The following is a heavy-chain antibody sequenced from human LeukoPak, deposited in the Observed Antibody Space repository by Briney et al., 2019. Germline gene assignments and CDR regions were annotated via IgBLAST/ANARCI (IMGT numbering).Heavy chain of an antibody. V-gene: IGHV3-21*01. CDR3: ARMGGSSTSCFDY. CDR2: ISSSSSYI. Sequence: GGSLRLSCAASGFTFSSYSMNWVRQAPGKGLEWVSSISSSSSYIYYADSVKGRFTISRDNAKNSLYLQMNSLRAEDTAVYYCARMGGSSTSCFDYWGQGTLVTVSS. D-gene: IGHD2-2*01. J-gene: IGHJ4*02. CDR1: GFTFSSYS.